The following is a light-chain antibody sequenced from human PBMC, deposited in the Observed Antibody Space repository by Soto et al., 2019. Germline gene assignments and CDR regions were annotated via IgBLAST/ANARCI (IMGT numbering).Light chain of an antibody. CDR2: AAS. V-gene: IGKV1-8*01. CDR3: QQYGTYLWT. J-gene: IGKJ1*01. CDR1: QGISSY. Sequence: AIRMTQSPSSLSASTGDRVTITCRASQGISSYLAWYQQKPGKAPKLLIYAASTLQSGVPSRFSGSGSGTDFTLTISSLQPDDFATYYCQQYGTYLWTFGQGTKVDIK.